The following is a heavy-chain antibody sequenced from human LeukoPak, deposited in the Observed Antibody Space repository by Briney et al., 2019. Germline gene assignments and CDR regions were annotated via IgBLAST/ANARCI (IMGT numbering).Heavy chain of an antibody. CDR3: ARGPHYYSYYGLDV. V-gene: IGHV4-59*01. CDR1: AGSISIYY. CDR2: IYYTGGT. Sequence: SETLSLTCTVSAGSISIYYWSWIRRPPGKGLEWIGSIYYTGGTNYNPSLESRVTMSVDTSKNQFSLKLSSLTAADTAVYFCARGPHYYSYYGLDVWGQGTTVTVSS. J-gene: IGHJ6*02.